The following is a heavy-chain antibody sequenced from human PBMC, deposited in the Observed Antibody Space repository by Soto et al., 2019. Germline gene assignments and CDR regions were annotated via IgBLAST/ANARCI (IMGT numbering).Heavy chain of an antibody. V-gene: IGHV1-69*08. CDR2: IIPILGIA. J-gene: IGHJ4*02. Sequence: QVQLVQSGAEVKKPGSSVKVSCKASGGTFSSYTISWVRQAPGQGLEWMGRIIPILGIANYAQKLQGRVTITADKSTSTAYIELSSLRSEDTAVYYCARDPSAYDLPAYWGQGTLVTVSS. CDR3: ARDPSAYDLPAY. D-gene: IGHD5-12*01. CDR1: GGTFSSYT.